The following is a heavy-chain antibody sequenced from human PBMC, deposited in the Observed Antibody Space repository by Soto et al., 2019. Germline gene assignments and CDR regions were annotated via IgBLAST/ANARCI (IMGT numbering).Heavy chain of an antibody. J-gene: IGHJ4*02. CDR2: IYHSGST. CDR3: ARDNGRSALSY. CDR1: GGSISSGGYS. V-gene: IGHV4-30-2*01. Sequence: SETLSLTCAVSGGSISSGGYSWSWIRQPPEKGLEWIGYIYHSGSTYYNPSLKSRVTISVDRSKNQFSLKLSSVTAADTAVYYSARDNGRSALSYWGQGTLVTVSS. D-gene: IGHD3-3*01.